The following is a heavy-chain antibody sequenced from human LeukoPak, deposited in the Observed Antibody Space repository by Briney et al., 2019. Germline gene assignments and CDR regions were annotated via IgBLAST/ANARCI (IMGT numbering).Heavy chain of an antibody. CDR3: AKDLSCTNGVCYKFDY. V-gene: IGHV3-23*01. D-gene: IGHD2-8*01. CDR1: GWTFSSYV. J-gene: IGHJ4*02. CDR2: ISGSGGST. Sequence: GVSLRLSCAASGWTFSSYVMSWVRQAAGKGLEGVSSISGSGGSTYTAASVKGRFTISRDNSKNTLYLQMNSLRAEDTAVYYCAKDLSCTNGVCYKFDYWGQGTLVTVSS.